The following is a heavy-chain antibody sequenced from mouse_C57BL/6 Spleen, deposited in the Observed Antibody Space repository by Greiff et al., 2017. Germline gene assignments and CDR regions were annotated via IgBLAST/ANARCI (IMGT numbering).Heavy chain of an antibody. J-gene: IGHJ4*01. CDR1: GYTFTSSW. CDR2: IDPSASAP. Sequence: QVQLQQPGAELVRPGSSVTLSCKASGYTFTSSWMHWVKQRPIQGLEWIGNIDPSASAPHYNQKFKDKATLTVDNSSSTAYMQLSSLTSEDSAVXYWARGGYYGSSYAQGYAMDYWGQGTSVTVSS. D-gene: IGHD1-1*01. CDR3: ARGGYYGSSYAQGYAMDY. V-gene: IGHV1-52*01.